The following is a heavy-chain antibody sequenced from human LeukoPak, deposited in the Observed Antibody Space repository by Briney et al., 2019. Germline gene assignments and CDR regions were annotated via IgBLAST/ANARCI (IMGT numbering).Heavy chain of an antibody. Sequence: GESLKISCKGSGYSFTSYWIGWVRQMPGKGLEWMGIIYPGDSDTRYSPSFQGQVTISADKSISTAYLQWSSLKASDTAMYYCARHREEEWELQPGWFDPWGQGTLVTVSS. D-gene: IGHD1-26*01. CDR2: IYPGDSDT. CDR3: ARHREEEWELQPGWFDP. J-gene: IGHJ5*02. V-gene: IGHV5-51*01. CDR1: GYSFTSYW.